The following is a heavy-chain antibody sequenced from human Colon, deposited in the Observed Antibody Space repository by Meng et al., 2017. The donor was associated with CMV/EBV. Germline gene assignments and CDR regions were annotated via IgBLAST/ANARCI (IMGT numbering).Heavy chain of an antibody. CDR3: AKDRVGGGATTFDS. D-gene: IGHD3-16*01. CDR1: GFTFDNYD. CDR2: ISYDGSRT. Sequence: ASGFTFDNYDMHWVRHAPGRGLEWVSLISYDGSRTYYIDSVKGRFTISRDNSKNTLYLQMNSLIPEDTAFYYCAKDRVGGGATTFDSWGQGTLVTVSS. V-gene: IGHV3-30*18. J-gene: IGHJ4*02.